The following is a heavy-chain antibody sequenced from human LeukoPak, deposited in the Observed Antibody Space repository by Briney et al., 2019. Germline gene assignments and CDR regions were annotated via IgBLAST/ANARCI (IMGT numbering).Heavy chain of an antibody. J-gene: IGHJ4*02. CDR2: IKYHGSDE. Sequence: GGSLRLSCAAAGFTFSDYWMSWVRQAPGKGLEWVANIKYHGSDEHYVDSVRGRFTISRDNAKNSLFLQMNSLRAEDTAVYYCARIGGSGTYWDYWGQGTLVTVSS. CDR1: GFTFSDYW. CDR3: ARIGGSGTYWDY. V-gene: IGHV3-7*01. D-gene: IGHD3-10*01.